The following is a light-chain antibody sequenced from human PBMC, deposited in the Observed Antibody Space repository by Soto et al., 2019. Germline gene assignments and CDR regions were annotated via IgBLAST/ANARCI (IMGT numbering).Light chain of an antibody. CDR3: QQSYNTPRT. Sequence: DIQITKSPSSLSASLGDRVSITCLGSQTIRTCLNWYQQKPVKAPKLLIYVASNLQSGVPSRFSGSGSGTDFTLTITSMQPEDFATYYCQQSYNTPRTFGQGTKVDIK. V-gene: IGKV1-39*01. CDR1: QTIRTC. J-gene: IGKJ2*01. CDR2: VAS.